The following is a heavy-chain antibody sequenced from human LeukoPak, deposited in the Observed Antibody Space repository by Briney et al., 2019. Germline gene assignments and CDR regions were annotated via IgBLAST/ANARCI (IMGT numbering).Heavy chain of an antibody. J-gene: IGHJ4*02. CDR3: AKTLTGRRYSSSWYEGGYFDY. V-gene: IGHV3-23*01. D-gene: IGHD6-13*01. CDR2: ISGSGGST. CDR1: GFTFSSCA. Sequence: GGSLRLSCAASGFTFSSCAMSWVRQAPGKGLEWVSIISGSGGSTYYADSVKGRFTISRDNSKNTLYLQMNSLRAEDTAVYYCAKTLTGRRYSSSWYEGGYFDYWGQGTLVTVSS.